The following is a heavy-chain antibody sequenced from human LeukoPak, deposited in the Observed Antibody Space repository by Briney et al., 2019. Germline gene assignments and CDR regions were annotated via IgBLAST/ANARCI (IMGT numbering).Heavy chain of an antibody. CDR2: MNPNSGNT. CDR3: ARGAATQIAAYGIHYYYYMDV. J-gene: IGHJ6*03. D-gene: IGHD6-13*01. CDR1: GYTFTSSD. Sequence: ASVKVSCKASGYTFTSSDINWVRQATGQGLEWMGWMNPNSGNTGYAQKFQGRVTMTRNTSISTAYMELSSLRSEDTAVYYCARGAATQIAAYGIHYYYYMDVWGKGTTVTVSS. V-gene: IGHV1-8*01.